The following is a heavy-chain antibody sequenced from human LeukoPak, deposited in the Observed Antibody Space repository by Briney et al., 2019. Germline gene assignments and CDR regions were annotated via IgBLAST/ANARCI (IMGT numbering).Heavy chain of an antibody. D-gene: IGHD6-19*01. V-gene: IGHV4-39*01. Sequence: SETLSLTCTVSGGSISSSSYYWGWIRQPPGKGLEWIGSIYYSGSTYYNPSLKSRVTISVGTSKNQFSLKLSSVTAADTAVYYCASLFYSSGWYNWGFDYWGQGTLVTVSS. J-gene: IGHJ4*02. CDR2: IYYSGST. CDR3: ASLFYSSGWYNWGFDY. CDR1: GGSISSSSYY.